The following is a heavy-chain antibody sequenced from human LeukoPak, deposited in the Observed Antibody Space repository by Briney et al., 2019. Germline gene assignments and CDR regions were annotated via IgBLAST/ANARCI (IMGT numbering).Heavy chain of an antibody. V-gene: IGHV3-9*01. CDR3: AKDTSGDNYHTTFDY. Sequence: GGSLRLSCAASGFTFDDYAMHWVRQAPGKGLEWVSGISWNSGSIGYADSVKGRFTISRDNAKNSLYLQMNSLRAEDTALYYCAKDTSGDNYHTTFDYWGRGTLVTVSS. D-gene: IGHD5-24*01. J-gene: IGHJ4*02. CDR2: ISWNSGSI. CDR1: GFTFDDYA.